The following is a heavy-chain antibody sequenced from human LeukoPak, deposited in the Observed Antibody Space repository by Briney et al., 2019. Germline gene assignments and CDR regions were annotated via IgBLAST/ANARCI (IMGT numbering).Heavy chain of an antibody. CDR3: ARPGVGATRWFDP. CDR1: GGSFSGYY. CDR2: INHSGST. J-gene: IGHJ5*02. D-gene: IGHD1-26*01. V-gene: IGHV4-34*01. Sequence: ETLSLTCAVYGGSFSGYYWSWIRQPPGKGLEWIGEINHSGSTNYNPSLKSRVTISVDTSKNQFSLKLSSVTAADTAVYYCARPGVGATRWFDPWGQGTLVIVSS.